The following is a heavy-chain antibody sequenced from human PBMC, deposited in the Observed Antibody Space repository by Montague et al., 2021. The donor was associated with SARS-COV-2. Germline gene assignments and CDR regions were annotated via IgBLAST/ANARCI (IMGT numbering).Heavy chain of an antibody. CDR3: ARVGRQQLVRLSGMDV. D-gene: IGHD6-13*01. CDR2: IYHSGST. V-gene: IGHV4-4*02. CDR1: GGSISSSNW. Sequence: ETLSLTCAVSGGSISSSNWWSWVRQPPGKGLEWIGEIYHSGSTYYNPSLKSRVTISVDTSKNQFSLKLSSVTAADTAVYYCARVGRQQLVRLSGMDVWGQGTTVTASS. J-gene: IGHJ6*02.